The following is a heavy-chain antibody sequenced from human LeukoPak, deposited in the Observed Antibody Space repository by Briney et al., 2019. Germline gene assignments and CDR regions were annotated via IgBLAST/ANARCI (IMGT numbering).Heavy chain of an antibody. D-gene: IGHD3-10*01. CDR3: ARGGHRQKEF. V-gene: IGHV3-7*01. CDR1: GFTFRNYW. Sequence: GGSLRLSCAASGFTFRNYWMTWVGQTQGKGLEWVAIIKPDGSDSYSVDSEKGRFTVSRDNAKNSLYLQMSSLRAEDTAVYYCARGGHRQKEFWGQGTLVTVSS. CDR2: IKPDGSDS. J-gene: IGHJ4*02.